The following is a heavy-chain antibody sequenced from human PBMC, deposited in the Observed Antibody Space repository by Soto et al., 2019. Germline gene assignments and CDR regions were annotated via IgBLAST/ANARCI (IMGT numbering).Heavy chain of an antibody. J-gene: IGHJ6*01. V-gene: IGHV3-11*01. CDR2: ISRGGSDI. Sequence: VGSLRLSCASSVFTFSDYSMNCVRHSPGKWLEWVSYISRGGSDIYYADSVKGRFTISRDNAKNSLFLQMNSLRAEDTAVYYCATVGYCSSTSCKTSYYYYGMEVLGQGTTVIVSS. CDR1: VFTFSDYS. CDR3: ATVGYCSSTSCKTSYYYYGMEV. D-gene: IGHD2-2*03.